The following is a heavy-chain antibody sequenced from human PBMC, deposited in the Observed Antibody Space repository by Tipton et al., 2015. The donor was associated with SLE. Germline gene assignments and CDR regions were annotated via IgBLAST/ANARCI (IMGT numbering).Heavy chain of an antibody. CDR3: VRVPGGSYPSWFDP. CDR2: IYYSEST. D-gene: IGHD1-26*01. V-gene: IGHV4-34*01. CDR1: GGSFSGYY. J-gene: IGHJ5*02. Sequence: TLSLTCAVYGGSFSGYYWGWIRQPPGKGLEWIGSIYYSESTYYNPSLKSRVTISVDTSKNQFSLKLSSVTAADTAVYYCVRVPGGSYPSWFDPWGQGTLVTVSS.